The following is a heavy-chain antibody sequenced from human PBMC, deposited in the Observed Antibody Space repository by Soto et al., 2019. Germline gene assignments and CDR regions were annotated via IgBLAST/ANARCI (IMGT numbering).Heavy chain of an antibody. Sequence: EVQLVESGGGLVKPGGSLRLSCAACGFTFSSYSMNWVRQAPGKGLEWVSSISSSSSYIYYADSVKGRFTISRDNAKNSLYLQMNSLRAEDTAVYYCARDRAVRYYYYGMDVWGQGTTVTVSS. CDR2: ISSSSSYI. V-gene: IGHV3-21*01. D-gene: IGHD4-17*01. CDR3: ARDRAVRYYYYGMDV. CDR1: GFTFSSYS. J-gene: IGHJ6*02.